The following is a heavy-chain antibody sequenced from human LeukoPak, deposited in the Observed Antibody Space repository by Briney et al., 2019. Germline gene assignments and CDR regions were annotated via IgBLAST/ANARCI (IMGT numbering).Heavy chain of an antibody. V-gene: IGHV3-23*01. J-gene: IGHJ4*02. CDR2: ISGSGGST. D-gene: IGHD4-17*01. Sequence: PGGSLRLSCAASGFTFSSYGMSWVRQAPGKGLEWVSAISGSGGSTYYADSVKGRFTISRDNSKNTLYLQMNSLRAEDTAVYYCAKDAENYGDYVSYSDYWGQGTLVTVSS. CDR3: AKDAENYGDYVSYSDY. CDR1: GFTFSSYG.